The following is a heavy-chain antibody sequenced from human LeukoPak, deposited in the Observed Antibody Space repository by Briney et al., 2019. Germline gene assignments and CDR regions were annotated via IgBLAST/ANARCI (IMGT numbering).Heavy chain of an antibody. CDR3: AKECAHYESTGFFYLDY. J-gene: IGHJ4*02. CDR2: INTRGGT. CDR1: GFIFSNYA. D-gene: IGHD3-22*01. Sequence: GGSLRLSCAASGFIFSNYAIGWARQAPGRGLEWVSGINTRGGTFFADSVEGRFTISRDNSKNTLYLQMNNLRAEDTAVYYCAKECAHYESTGFFYLDYWGQGTLVTVSS. V-gene: IGHV3-23*01.